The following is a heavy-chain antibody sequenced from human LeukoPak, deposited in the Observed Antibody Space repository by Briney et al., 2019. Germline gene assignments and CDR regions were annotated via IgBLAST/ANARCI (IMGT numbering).Heavy chain of an antibody. D-gene: IGHD3-10*01. CDR3: ARIRYGSGSYYLFDY. CDR2: IYYSGST. J-gene: IGHJ4*02. CDR1: GDSFSSHY. Sequence: SETLSLTCTVSGDSFSSHYWSWIRQPPGKGLEWIGHIYYSGSTSYNPSLKSRVTISVDTSKKQFSLKQSSVTAADTAVYYCARIRYGSGSYYLFDYWGQGTLVTVSS. V-gene: IGHV4-59*11.